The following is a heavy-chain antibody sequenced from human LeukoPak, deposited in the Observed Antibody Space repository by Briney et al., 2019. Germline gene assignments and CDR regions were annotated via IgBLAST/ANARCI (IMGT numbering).Heavy chain of an antibody. CDR2: IKSKTDCGTT. D-gene: IGHD1-7*01. J-gene: IGHJ4*02. V-gene: IGHV3-15*01. Sequence: PGGSLRLSCAASGFTFSNAWMSWVRQAPGKGLEWVGRIKSKTDCGTTDYAAPVKGRFTISRDDSKNTLYLQMNSLKTEDTAVYYCTTDISIELELPIDYWGQGALVTVSS. CDR1: GFTFSNAW. CDR3: TTDISIELELPIDY.